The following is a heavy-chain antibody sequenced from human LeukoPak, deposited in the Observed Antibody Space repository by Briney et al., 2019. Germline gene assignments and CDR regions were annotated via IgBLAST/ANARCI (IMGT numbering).Heavy chain of an antibody. V-gene: IGHV4-38-2*02. Sequence: SETLSLTCTVSDSSITSDFYWGWLRQPPGKGLEWIGSFYNSGKTYYKPSLESRVTISMDTSKKQFSLKVSSVTAADTAVYYCATRGGGRGIAAAGDFDYWGQGILVTVSS. CDR3: ATRGGGRGIAAAGDFDY. CDR2: FYNSGKT. D-gene: IGHD6-13*01. J-gene: IGHJ4*02. CDR1: DSSITSDFY.